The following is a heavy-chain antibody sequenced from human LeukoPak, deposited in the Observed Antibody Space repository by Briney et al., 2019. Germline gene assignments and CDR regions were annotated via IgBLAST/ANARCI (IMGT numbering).Heavy chain of an antibody. CDR3: ATHYGDRTNVTTVAYNWFDP. Sequence: ASVTVSCKASGYTFTGYYMHWVRQAPGQGLEWVGWINPNSGGTNYAQEFQGRVTMTRDTSISTAYMELSRMRSDDTAVYYCATHYGDRTNVTTVAYNWFDPWGQETLVTVSS. V-gene: IGHV1-2*02. J-gene: IGHJ5*02. D-gene: IGHD4-11*01. CDR1: GYTFTGYY. CDR2: INPNSGGT.